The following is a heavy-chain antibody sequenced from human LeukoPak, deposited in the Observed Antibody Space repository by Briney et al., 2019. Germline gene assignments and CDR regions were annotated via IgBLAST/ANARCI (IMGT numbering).Heavy chain of an antibody. J-gene: IGHJ4*02. V-gene: IGHV1-2*02. Sequence: GASVKVFCKASGYTFNGYYMHWVRQAPGQGLEWMGWINPNSGGTNYAQKFQGRVTMTRDSSISTAYMELSRLRSDDTAVYYCARDPLAAAGSDYWGQGTLVTVSS. CDR1: GYTFNGYY. CDR2: INPNSGGT. CDR3: ARDPLAAAGSDY. D-gene: IGHD6-13*01.